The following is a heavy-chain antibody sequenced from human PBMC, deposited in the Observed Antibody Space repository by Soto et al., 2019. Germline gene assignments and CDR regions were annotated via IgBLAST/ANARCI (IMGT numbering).Heavy chain of an antibody. Sequence: ASVKVSCKASGGTFSSYTISWVRQAPGQGLEWMGRIIPILGIANYAQKFQGRVTITADKSTSTAYMELSSLRSEDTAVYYCAKTPPDDILTGEEYYYYGMDVWGQGTTVTVSS. J-gene: IGHJ6*02. CDR3: AKTPPDDILTGEEYYYYGMDV. V-gene: IGHV1-69*02. CDR2: IIPILGIA. CDR1: GGTFSSYT. D-gene: IGHD3-9*01.